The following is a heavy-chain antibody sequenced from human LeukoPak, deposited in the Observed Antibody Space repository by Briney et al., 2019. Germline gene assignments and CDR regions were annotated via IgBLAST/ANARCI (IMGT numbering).Heavy chain of an antibody. CDR3: ARDLTPSGAFDI. V-gene: IGHV3-21*01. Sequence: GRSLRLSCAASGFTFSSYSMNWVRQAPGKGLEWVSSISSSSSYIYYADSVKGRFTISRDNAKNSLYLQMNSLRAEDTAVYYCARDLTPSGAFDIWGQGTMVTVSS. CDR1: GFTFSSYS. CDR2: ISSSSSYI. D-gene: IGHD3-10*01. J-gene: IGHJ3*02.